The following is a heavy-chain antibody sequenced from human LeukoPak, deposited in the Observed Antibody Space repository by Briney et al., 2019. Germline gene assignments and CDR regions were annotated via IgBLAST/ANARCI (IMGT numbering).Heavy chain of an antibody. J-gene: IGHJ6*02. Sequence: GGSLRLSCAASGFTFSSFAMHWVRQAPGKGLEWVAVISYDGSNKYYADSVKGRFTISRDNSKNTLYLQMNSLRAEDTAVYYCSTEGVLHYYYYYGMDVWGQGTTVTVSS. D-gene: IGHD4-17*01. V-gene: IGHV3-30-3*01. CDR3: STEGVLHYYYYYGMDV. CDR1: GFTFSSFA. CDR2: ISYDGSNK.